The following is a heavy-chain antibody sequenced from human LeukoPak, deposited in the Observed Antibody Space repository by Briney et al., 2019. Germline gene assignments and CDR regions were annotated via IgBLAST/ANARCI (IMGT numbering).Heavy chain of an antibody. D-gene: IGHD2-2*01. J-gene: IGHJ4*02. Sequence: SETLSLTCAVYGGSFSGYYWSWIRQPPGKGLEGIGEINHSGSTNYNPSLNSRVTISVDTSKMKFSLKLSSVNAEDTAVYYCARAGDCSSTSCYPAADFDYWGQGTLVTVSS. CDR3: ARAGDCSSTSCYPAADFDY. CDR1: GGSFSGYY. CDR2: INHSGST. V-gene: IGHV4-34*01.